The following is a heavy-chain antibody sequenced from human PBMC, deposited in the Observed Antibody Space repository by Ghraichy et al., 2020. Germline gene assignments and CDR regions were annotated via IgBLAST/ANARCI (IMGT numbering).Heavy chain of an antibody. D-gene: IGHD4-11*01. V-gene: IGHV4-34*01. Sequence: SETLSLTCAVYGGSFSGYYWSWIRQPPGKGLEWIGEINHSGSTNYNPSLKSRVTISVDTSKNQFSLKLSSMTAADTAVYYCARGLSRRPRSNSNYVDYYYYYMDVWGKGTTVTVSS. CDR3: ARGLSRRPRSNSNYVDYYYYYMDV. J-gene: IGHJ6*03. CDR1: GGSFSGYY. CDR2: INHSGST.